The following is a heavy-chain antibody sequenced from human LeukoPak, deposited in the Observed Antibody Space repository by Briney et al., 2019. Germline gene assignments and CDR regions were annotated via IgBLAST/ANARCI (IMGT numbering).Heavy chain of an antibody. CDR1: GASISSYY. CDR3: ARGHSNCSPTSCYFPSDY. V-gene: IGHV4-59*01. D-gene: IGHD2-2*01. J-gene: IGHJ4*02. Sequence: PSETLSLTCTVSGASISSYYWSWIRQPPGKGLEWIGYIYNSGRTNYNPSLKSRVNISVGTSKTQFSLRLNSVTAADTAVYYCARGHSNCSPTSCYFPSDYWGQGTLVTVSS. CDR2: IYNSGRT.